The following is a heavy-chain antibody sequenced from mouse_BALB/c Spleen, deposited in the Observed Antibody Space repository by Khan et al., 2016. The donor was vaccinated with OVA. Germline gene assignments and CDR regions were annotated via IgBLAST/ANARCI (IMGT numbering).Heavy chain of an antibody. CDR2: ILPESGST. Sequence: QVQLKQSGAELMKPGASVKISCKATGYTFSSYWIEWVKQRPGHGLEWIGEILPESGSTNYNEKFKGKATFTADTSSNTAYMQLNSLTSEDSAVYYCTRTGNYRDYFDYWGQGTTLTVSS. D-gene: IGHD2-1*01. V-gene: IGHV1-9*01. CDR3: TRTGNYRDYFDY. CDR1: GYTFSSYW. J-gene: IGHJ2*01.